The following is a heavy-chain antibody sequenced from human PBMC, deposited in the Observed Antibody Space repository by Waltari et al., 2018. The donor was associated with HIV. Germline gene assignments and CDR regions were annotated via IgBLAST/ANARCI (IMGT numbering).Heavy chain of an antibody. CDR1: GFTFSSYG. V-gene: IGHV3-30*02. CDR2: RRYDGSNK. J-gene: IGHJ4*02. CDR3: AKDHGYSYGFDY. Sequence: QVQLVESGGGVVQPGGSLRLSCAASGFTFSSYGMHWVRQAPGKGLEWVAFRRYDGSNKYYADSVKGRFTISRNNSKNTLYLQMNSLRAEDTAVYYCAKDHGYSYGFDYWGQGTLVTVSS. D-gene: IGHD5-18*01.